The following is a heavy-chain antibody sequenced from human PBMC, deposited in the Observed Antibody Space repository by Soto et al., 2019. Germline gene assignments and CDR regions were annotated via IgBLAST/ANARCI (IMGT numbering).Heavy chain of an antibody. Sequence: QVQLVESGGGVVQPGRSLRLSCAASGFTFSSYAMHWVRQAPGKGLEWVAVISYDGSNKYYADSVKGRFTISRDNSKNTLYLKMNSLRAEDTAVYDCARVGCSGGSCYSYYYAGMDVWGQGTTVNVSS. CDR2: ISYDGSNK. CDR1: GFTFSSYA. V-gene: IGHV3-30-3*01. J-gene: IGHJ6*02. D-gene: IGHD2-15*01. CDR3: ARVGCSGGSCYSYYYAGMDV.